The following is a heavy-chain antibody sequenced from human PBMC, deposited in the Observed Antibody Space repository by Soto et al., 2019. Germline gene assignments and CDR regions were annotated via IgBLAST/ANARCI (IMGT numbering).Heavy chain of an antibody. CDR3: ARESGGYYDSSGYKAYFDL. Sequence: QVQLVQSGAEVKKPGSSVKVSCKASGGTFSSYTISWVRQAPGQGLEWMGRIIPILGIANYAQKFQGRVTITAHKATSTAYMELSSLRSEDTAVYYCARESGGYYDSSGYKAYFDLWGRGTLVTVSS. CDR2: IIPILGIA. J-gene: IGHJ2*01. D-gene: IGHD3-22*01. V-gene: IGHV1-69*08. CDR1: GGTFSSYT.